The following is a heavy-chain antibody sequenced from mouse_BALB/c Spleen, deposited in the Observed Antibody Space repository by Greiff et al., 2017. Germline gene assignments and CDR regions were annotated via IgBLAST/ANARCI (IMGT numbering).Heavy chain of an antibody. CDR3: ARHHGNYAMDY. CDR1: GFTFSSYG. CDR2: ISSGGSYT. V-gene: IGHV5-6*02. D-gene: IGHD2-1*01. J-gene: IGHJ4*01. Sequence: EVMLVESGGDLVKPGGSLKLSCAASGFTFSSYGMSWVRQTPDKRLEWVATISSGGSYTYYPDSVKGRFTISRDNDKNTLYLQMSSLKSEDTAMYYCARHHGNYAMDYWGQGTSVTVSS.